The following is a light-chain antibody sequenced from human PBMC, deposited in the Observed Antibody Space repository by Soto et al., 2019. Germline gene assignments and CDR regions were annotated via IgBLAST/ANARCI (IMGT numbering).Light chain of an antibody. CDR3: QQYGNSRWT. J-gene: IGKJ1*01. Sequence: IVLTQYPGTLSFSPGGRATLSCRASQSVSSSYLAWYQQKPGQAPRLLMYGASNRATGIPDRFSGSGSGTDFTLTISRLEPEDFAVYYCQQYGNSRWTLGQGTKV. V-gene: IGKV3-20*01. CDR2: GAS. CDR1: QSVSSSY.